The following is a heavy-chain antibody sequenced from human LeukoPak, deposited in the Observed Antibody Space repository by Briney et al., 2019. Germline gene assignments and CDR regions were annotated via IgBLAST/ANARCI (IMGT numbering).Heavy chain of an antibody. V-gene: IGHV3-30*19. J-gene: IGHJ4*02. CDR1: GFTFSSYG. D-gene: IGHD3-16*01. CDR3: ASGGFSYYFDY. CDR2: IWYDGSNK. Sequence: PGRSLRLSCAASGFTFSSYGMHWVRQAPGKGLEWVAVIWYDGSNKYYADSVKGRFTISRDSSKNTLFLQMNSLRAEDTAVYYCASGGFSYYFDYWSQGTLVTVSS.